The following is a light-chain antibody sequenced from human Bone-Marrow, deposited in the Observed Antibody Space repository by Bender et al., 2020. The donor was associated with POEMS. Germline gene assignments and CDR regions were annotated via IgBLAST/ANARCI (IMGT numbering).Light chain of an antibody. CDR3: SSYTSAGTRV. Sequence: QSALTQPASVSGSPGQSITISCTGTSSDVGGYNYVSWYQQHPGKAPKLMIYEVSNRPSGVSNRFSGSKSGNTASLTISGLQAEDEADYFCSSYTSAGTRVFGGGTKLTVV. J-gene: IGLJ3*02. CDR2: EVS. CDR1: SSDVGGYNY. V-gene: IGLV2-14*01.